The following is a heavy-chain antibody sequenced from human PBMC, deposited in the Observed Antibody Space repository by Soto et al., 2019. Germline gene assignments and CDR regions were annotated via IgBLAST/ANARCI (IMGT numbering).Heavy chain of an antibody. V-gene: IGHV4-59*01. J-gene: IGHJ4*02. CDR1: GASMSPYY. Sequence: SETLSLTCSVSGASMSPYYWTWVRQPPGKGLEWIANVYYRGTTNYNSSLKSRVTISVATSKNQFSLTMTSVSAADTAIYYCARVGDGYNWDFDYWGQGTLVTVSS. CDR3: ARVGDGYNWDFDY. D-gene: IGHD5-12*01. CDR2: VYYRGTT.